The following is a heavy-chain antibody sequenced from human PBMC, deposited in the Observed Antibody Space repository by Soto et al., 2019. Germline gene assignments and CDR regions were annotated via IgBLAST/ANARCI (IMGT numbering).Heavy chain of an antibody. Sequence: PGWSLRLSCASSVFTFISYAMSWVRQAPGKGLEWVSAISGSGGSTYYADSVKGRFTISRDNSKNTLYLQMNSLRAEDTAVYYCAKMLQGGGTPPLYGYYGMDVWGQGTTVTVSS. CDR1: VFTFISYA. D-gene: IGHD3-16*01. J-gene: IGHJ6*02. CDR3: AKMLQGGGTPPLYGYYGMDV. V-gene: IGHV3-23*01. CDR2: ISGSGGST.